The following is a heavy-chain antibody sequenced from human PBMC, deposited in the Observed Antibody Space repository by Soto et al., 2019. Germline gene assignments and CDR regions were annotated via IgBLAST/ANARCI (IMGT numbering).Heavy chain of an antibody. D-gene: IGHD7-27*01. CDR2: INPTGGIT. J-gene: IGHJ4*02. V-gene: IGHV1-46*03. CDR1: GYTFTSYY. CDR3: ARAQAWGIHDY. Sequence: QVQLVQSGAEVKKPGASVNISCKASGYTFTSYYMHWVRQAPGQGLEWVGTINPTGGITTYAQKFQGRVTMTRDTSTSTVYMELSSLISEDTAVYHCARAQAWGIHDYWGQGTLVTVSS.